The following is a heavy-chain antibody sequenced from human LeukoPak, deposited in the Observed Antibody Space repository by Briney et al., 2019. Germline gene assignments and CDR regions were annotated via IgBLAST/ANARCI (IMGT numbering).Heavy chain of an antibody. D-gene: IGHD5-24*01. CDR1: GFTFRTYG. CDR3: AREVEMATTGGFDY. V-gene: IGHV3-48*04. Sequence: GGSLRLSCAASGFTFRTYGMNWVRQAPGKGLEWISYINSNSDTVHYSNSVEGRFTISRDNAKNSLYLQMNSLRAEDTAMYYCAREVEMATTGGFDYWGQGTLVTVSS. J-gene: IGHJ4*02. CDR2: INSNSDTV.